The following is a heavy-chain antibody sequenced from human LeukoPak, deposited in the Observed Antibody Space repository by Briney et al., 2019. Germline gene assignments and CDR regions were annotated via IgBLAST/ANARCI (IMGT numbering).Heavy chain of an antibody. V-gene: IGHV4-34*01. J-gene: IGHJ4*02. CDR1: GGSFSGYY. Sequence: SETLSLTCAVYGGSFSGYYWSWIRQPPGEGLEWIGEINHSGSTNYNPSLKSRVTISVDTSKNQFSLKLSSVTAADTAVYYCAREKYYYDSSGYSVDWGQGTLVTVSS. D-gene: IGHD3-22*01. CDR2: INHSGST. CDR3: AREKYYYDSSGYSVD.